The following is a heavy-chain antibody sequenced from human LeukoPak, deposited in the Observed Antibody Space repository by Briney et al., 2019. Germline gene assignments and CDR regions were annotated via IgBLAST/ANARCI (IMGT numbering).Heavy chain of an antibody. D-gene: IGHD2-2*01. J-gene: IGHJ6*02. Sequence: GESLKISCKGSGYSFTGYWIGWVRQMPGKGLEWMGIIYPGDPDTRYSPSFQGQVTISADKSISTAYLQWSSLKASDTAMYYCATSVVVPAAIDYYYGMDVWGQGTTVTVSS. CDR3: ATSVVVPAAIDYYYGMDV. CDR2: IYPGDPDT. CDR1: GYSFTGYW. V-gene: IGHV5-51*01.